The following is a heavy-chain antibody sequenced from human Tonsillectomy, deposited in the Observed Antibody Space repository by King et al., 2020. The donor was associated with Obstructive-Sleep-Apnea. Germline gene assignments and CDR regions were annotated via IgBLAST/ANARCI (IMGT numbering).Heavy chain of an antibody. Sequence: VQLVESGGGLVQPGGSLRLSCVASGFTFSNEWMIWVRQAPGKGLEWVANIKPDGTVRNYMDSVRGRFTISRDNVKNSLHLQMDSLRAKDTAVYYCVREWSPQYGEKFYDAFDFWGQGTMVTVSS. V-gene: IGHV3-7*01. CDR2: IKPDGTVR. CDR1: GFTFSNEW. D-gene: IGHD2-15*01. J-gene: IGHJ3*01. CDR3: VREWSPQYGEKFYDAFDF.